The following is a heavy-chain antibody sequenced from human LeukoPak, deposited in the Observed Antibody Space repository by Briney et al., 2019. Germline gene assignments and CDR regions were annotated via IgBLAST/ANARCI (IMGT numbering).Heavy chain of an antibody. D-gene: IGHD4-17*01. CDR3: ARVTPNGAFDY. CDR1: GYSFTSNY. Sequence: ASVKVSCKASGYSFTSNYIHWVRQAPGQGLEWMGIINPSGGSTSYAQKFQGRVTMTRDTSTSTAYMELRSLRSDDTAVYYCARVTPNGAFDYWGQGTLVTVSS. CDR2: INPSGGST. V-gene: IGHV1-46*01. J-gene: IGHJ4*02.